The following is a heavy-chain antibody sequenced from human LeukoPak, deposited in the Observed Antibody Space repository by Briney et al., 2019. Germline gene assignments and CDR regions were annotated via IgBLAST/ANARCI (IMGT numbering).Heavy chain of an antibody. V-gene: IGHV3-23*01. Sequence: GGSLRLSCEASGFIFSNYWMSWVRQAPGKGLEWVSAISGSGGSTYYADSVKGRFTISRDNSKNTLYLQMNSLRAEDTAVYYRAKGKERFDYWGQGTLVTVSS. CDR2: ISGSGGST. CDR3: AKGKERFDY. J-gene: IGHJ4*02. CDR1: GFIFSNYW. D-gene: IGHD1-1*01.